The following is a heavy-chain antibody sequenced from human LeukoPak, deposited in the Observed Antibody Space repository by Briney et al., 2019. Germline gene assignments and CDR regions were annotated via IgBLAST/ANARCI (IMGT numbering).Heavy chain of an antibody. D-gene: IGHD3-3*01. Sequence: GGSRRLSCAASGFTVSSSYMSWVRQAPGKGLERVSVIYIVGSTYYADSVKGRFTISRDNSKNTLYLQMNSLRAEDTAVYYCATIPYYDFHEAHAFDIWGQGTMVTVSS. CDR2: IYIVGST. J-gene: IGHJ3*02. CDR1: GFTVSSSY. CDR3: ATIPYYDFHEAHAFDI. V-gene: IGHV3-53*01.